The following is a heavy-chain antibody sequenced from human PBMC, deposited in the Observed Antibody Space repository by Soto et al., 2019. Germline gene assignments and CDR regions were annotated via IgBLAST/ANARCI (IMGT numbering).Heavy chain of an antibody. J-gene: IGHJ3*02. CDR1: GYAFTSYA. D-gene: IGHD1-26*01. CDR2: INAGNGNT. V-gene: IGHV1-3*01. Sequence: ASLKVSCKASGYAFTSYAMHWVRQAPGQRLEWMGWINAGNGNTKYSQKFQGRVTITRDTSASTAYMELSSLRSEDTAVYYCARGLGASYAFDIWGQGTMVTVSS. CDR3: ARGLGASYAFDI.